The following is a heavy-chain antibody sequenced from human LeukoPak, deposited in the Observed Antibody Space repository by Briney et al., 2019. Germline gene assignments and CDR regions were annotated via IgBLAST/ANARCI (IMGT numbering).Heavy chain of an antibody. J-gene: IGHJ6*02. V-gene: IGHV4-38-2*02. D-gene: IGHD2-2*01. Sequence: SETLSLTCTVSGYSISSGYYWGWIRPPPGKGLEWIGSIYHSGSTYYNPSLKSRVTISVDTSKNQFSLKLSSVTAADTAVYYCARDDIVVVPAAAPYYYYGMDVWGQGTTVTVSS. CDR2: IYHSGST. CDR3: ARDDIVVVPAAAPYYYYGMDV. CDR1: GYSISSGYY.